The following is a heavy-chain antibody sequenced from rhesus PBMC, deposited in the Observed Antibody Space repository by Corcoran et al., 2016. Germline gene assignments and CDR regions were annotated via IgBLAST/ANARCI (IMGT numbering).Heavy chain of an antibody. J-gene: IGHJ4*01. Sequence: QVQLQESGPGLVKPSETLSLTCAVSGGSISGGYDWSWILQPPGKGLELFGYSYGSSGSPTYNPSLKSRVTISTATSQSQFSLKLSSVTAADTAVYYCARRGYYDSGYYSDYWGQGVLVTVSS. CDR2: SYGSSGSP. CDR1: GGSISGGYD. D-gene: IGHD3-28*01. CDR3: ARRGYYDSGYYSDY. V-gene: IGHV4-76*01.